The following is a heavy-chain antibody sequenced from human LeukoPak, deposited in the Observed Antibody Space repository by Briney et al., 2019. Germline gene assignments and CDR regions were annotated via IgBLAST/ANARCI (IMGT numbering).Heavy chain of an antibody. CDR2: IRSDGSTK. V-gene: IGHV3-30*02. CDR1: GFTFNSYG. D-gene: IGHD5-12*01. CDR3: AKGMDIVATIGDAFDI. J-gene: IGHJ3*02. Sequence: GGSLRLSCAASGFTFNSYGMDWVRQAPGKGLEWVAFIRSDGSTKYYADSVKGRFTISRDNSKNTLYLQMNSLRTEDTAVYYCAKGMDIVATIGDAFDIWGQGTMVTVSS.